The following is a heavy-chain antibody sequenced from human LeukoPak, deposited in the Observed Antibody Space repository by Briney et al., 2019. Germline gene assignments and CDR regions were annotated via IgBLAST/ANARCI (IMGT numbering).Heavy chain of an antibody. V-gene: IGHV3-23*01. CDR2: ISGSGGST. D-gene: IGHD3-22*01. Sequence: GGSLRLSCAASGFTLSSYAMSWVRQAPGKGLEWVSAISGSGGSTYYADSVKGRFTISRDNSKNTLYLQMNSLRAEDTAVYYCAKDNTPQRITMIVVVITPPDYWGQGTLVTVSS. CDR3: AKDNTPQRITMIVVVITPPDY. J-gene: IGHJ4*02. CDR1: GFTLSSYA.